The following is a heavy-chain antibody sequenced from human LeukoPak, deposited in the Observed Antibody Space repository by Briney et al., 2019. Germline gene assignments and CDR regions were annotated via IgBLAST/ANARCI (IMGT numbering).Heavy chain of an antibody. Sequence: GGSLRLSCAASGFTFSSYGMHWVRQAPGKGLEWVALIAYDGSNKYYADSVKGRFSISRDNSKKTLYLQMNSLRAEYTAVYYCVRDYGHNADFDCWGEGTLVAVS. J-gene: IGHJ4*02. CDR3: VRDYGHNADFDC. V-gene: IGHV3-30*03. CDR2: IAYDGSNK. CDR1: GFTFSSYG. D-gene: IGHD4-17*01.